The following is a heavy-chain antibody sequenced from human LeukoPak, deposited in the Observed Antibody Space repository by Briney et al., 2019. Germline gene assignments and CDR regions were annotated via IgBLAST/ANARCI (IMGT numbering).Heavy chain of an antibody. D-gene: IGHD2-15*01. J-gene: IGHJ3*02. Sequence: SETLSLTCTVSGGSINSGTCYWGWIRQSPGKGLEWIGSIDSSGNTFYNPSLKSRVTISVDTSKNQFSLKVNSVTAADTAVYYCARHKYSSQNSDGFDIWGQGTMVTVSS. CDR3: ARHKYSSQNSDGFDI. V-gene: IGHV4-39*01. CDR1: GGSINSGTCY. CDR2: IDSSGNT.